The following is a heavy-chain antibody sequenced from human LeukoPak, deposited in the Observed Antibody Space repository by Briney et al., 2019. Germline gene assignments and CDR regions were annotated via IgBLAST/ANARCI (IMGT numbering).Heavy chain of an antibody. V-gene: IGHV4-59*01. CDR3: ARGRIAGRY. J-gene: IGHJ4*02. D-gene: IGHD6-13*01. Sequence: PSETLSLTCTGSGGSISRFYLSWIRQPPREALEWIGYIYYSGSTNYNPSLKSRVTIAVDMPKNQFSLRLSSVTAADTAVYYCARGRIAGRYWGQGTLVIVSS. CDR1: GGSISRFY. CDR2: IYYSGST.